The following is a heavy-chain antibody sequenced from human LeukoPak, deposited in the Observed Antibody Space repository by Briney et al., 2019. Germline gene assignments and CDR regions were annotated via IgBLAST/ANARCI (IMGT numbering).Heavy chain of an antibody. CDR2: INPNSGGT. CDR3: ARDELGTLYYYYGMDV. V-gene: IGHV1-2*02. CDR1: GYTFTGYY. D-gene: IGHD7-27*01. J-gene: IGHJ6*02. Sequence: GASVKVSCKAPGYTFTGYYMHWVRQAPGQGLEWMGWINPNSGGTNYAQKFQDRVTMTRDTSISTAYMELSRLRSDDTAVYYCARDELGTLYYYYGMDVWGQGTTVTVSS.